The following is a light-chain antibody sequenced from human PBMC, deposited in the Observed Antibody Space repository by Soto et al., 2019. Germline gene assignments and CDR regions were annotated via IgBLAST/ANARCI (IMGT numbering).Light chain of an antibody. V-gene: IGLV2-14*01. CDR2: DVY. Sequence: QSALTQPASVSGSPGQSITISCTGTSSDVGGFNYVSWYQQHPGKAPKLLIFDVYSRPSGISNRLSGSKSGNTASLTISGLQAEDEADYYCSSYTPSSSYVFGAGTKLTVL. CDR3: SSYTPSSSYV. J-gene: IGLJ1*01. CDR1: SSDVGGFNY.